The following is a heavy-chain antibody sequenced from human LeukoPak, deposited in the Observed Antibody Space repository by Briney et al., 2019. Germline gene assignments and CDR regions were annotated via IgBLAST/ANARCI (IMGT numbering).Heavy chain of an antibody. CDR2: TYYSGST. CDR1: GGSISSSSYY. V-gene: IGHV4-39*01. J-gene: IGHJ1*01. CDR3: ARIAAAGTGYFQH. Sequence: SETLSLTCTVSGGSISSSSYYWGWIRQPPGKGLEWIGSTYYSGSTYYNPSLKSRVTISVDTSKNQFSLKLSSVTAADTAVYYCARIAAAGTGYFQHWGQGTLVTVSS. D-gene: IGHD6-13*01.